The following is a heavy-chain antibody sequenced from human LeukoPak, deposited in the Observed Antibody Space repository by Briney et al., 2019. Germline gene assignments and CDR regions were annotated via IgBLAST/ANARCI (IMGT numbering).Heavy chain of an antibody. D-gene: IGHD6-13*01. V-gene: IGHV3-23*01. CDR1: GFTFSDYA. CDR2: ISGTDGTT. CDR3: AKDGDIAAAGFDY. J-gene: IGHJ4*02. Sequence: SGGSLRLSCAASGFTFSDYAMTWFRQAPGKGLEWVSSISGTDGTTYYADSVKGRFTISRDNSKNTLYLQMNSLRAEDTAVYYCAKDGDIAAAGFDYWGQGTLVTVSS.